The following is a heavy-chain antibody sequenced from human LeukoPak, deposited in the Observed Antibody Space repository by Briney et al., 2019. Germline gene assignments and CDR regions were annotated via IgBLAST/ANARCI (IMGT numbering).Heavy chain of an antibody. D-gene: IGHD6-13*01. CDR3: ARDGQQLPCDY. J-gene: IGHJ4*02. CDR1: GYTFTGYY. V-gene: IGHV1-18*04. Sequence: ASVKVSCKASGYTFTGYYIHWVRQAPGQGLEWMGWISGYNGNTEYAQKFQGRVTMTTDTSTNTAYMELRSLRSDDTAVYYCARDGQQLPCDYWGQGTLVTVSS. CDR2: ISGYNGNT.